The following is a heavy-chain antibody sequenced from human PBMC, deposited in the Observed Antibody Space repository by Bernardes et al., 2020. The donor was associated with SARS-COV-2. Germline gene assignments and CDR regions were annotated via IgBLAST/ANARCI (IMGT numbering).Heavy chain of an antibody. D-gene: IGHD4-4*01. CDR3: ATYSNSDY. CDR1: GFTFRSYG. CDR2: IWHDGSKK. V-gene: IGHV3-33*01. Sequence: CLRLSCAASGFTFRSYGMHWVRQAPGKGLEWVAVIWHDGSKKYYADSVQGRFTISRDNSKNTLYLQMNSLRAEDTAVYYCATYSNSDYWGQGTLVTVSS. J-gene: IGHJ4*02.